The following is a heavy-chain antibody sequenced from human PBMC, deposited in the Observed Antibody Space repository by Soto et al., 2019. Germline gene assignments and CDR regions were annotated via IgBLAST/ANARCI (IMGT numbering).Heavy chain of an antibody. V-gene: IGHV4-30-4*01. Sequence: SETLSLTCTVSGGSISSGDYYWSWIRQPPGKGLEWIGYIYYSGSTYYNPSLKSRVTISVDTSKNQFSLKLSSVTAADTAVYYCARVYCSSTSCYTGVGAFDIWGQGTMVTVSS. D-gene: IGHD2-2*02. CDR3: ARVYCSSTSCYTGVGAFDI. J-gene: IGHJ3*02. CDR2: IYYSGST. CDR1: GGSISSGDYY.